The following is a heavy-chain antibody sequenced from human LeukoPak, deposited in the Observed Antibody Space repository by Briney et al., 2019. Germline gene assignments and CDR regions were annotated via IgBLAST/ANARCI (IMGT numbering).Heavy chain of an antibody. Sequence: SQTLSLTCTVSGGSISSGSYYWSWIRQPAGKGLEWIGRIYTSGSTNYNPSLKSRVTISVDTSKNQFSLKLSSVTAADTAVYYCARDVRRYYDSSGYYSGWYNWFDPWGQGALVTVSS. D-gene: IGHD3-22*01. CDR1: GGSISSGSYY. CDR2: IYTSGST. V-gene: IGHV4-61*02. CDR3: ARDVRRYYDSSGYYSGWYNWFDP. J-gene: IGHJ5*02.